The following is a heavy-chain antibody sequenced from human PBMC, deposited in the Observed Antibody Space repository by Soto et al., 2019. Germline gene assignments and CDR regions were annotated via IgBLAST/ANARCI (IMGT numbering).Heavy chain of an antibody. CDR3: ARRMDTSGWLDY. D-gene: IGHD6-19*01. Sequence: PSETLSFTCTVSGGSMTNHYWSWIRQPPGKGLEWVGYIYSSGSTNYNPSLKSRVAISVDTSKNQFSLELSSVTATDTAVYYCARRMDTSGWLDYWGRGTLVTVSS. V-gene: IGHV4-59*08. J-gene: IGHJ4*02. CDR1: GGSMTNHY. CDR2: IYSSGST.